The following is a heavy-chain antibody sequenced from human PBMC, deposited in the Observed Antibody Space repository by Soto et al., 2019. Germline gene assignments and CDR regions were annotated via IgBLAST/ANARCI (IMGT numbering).Heavy chain of an antibody. CDR1: GCTFSSYA. Sequence: SVKVSCKASGCTFSSYAISWVRQAPGQGLEWMGGIIPIFGTANYAQKFQGRVTITADESTSTAYMELSSLRSEDTAVYYCARSAFLYLDIVVVNGMDAWGQGTTVTVSS. CDR2: IIPIFGTA. CDR3: ARSAFLYLDIVVVNGMDA. V-gene: IGHV1-69*13. J-gene: IGHJ6*02. D-gene: IGHD2-15*01.